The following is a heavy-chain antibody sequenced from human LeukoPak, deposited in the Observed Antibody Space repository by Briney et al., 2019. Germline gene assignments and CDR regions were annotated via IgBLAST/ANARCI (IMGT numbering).Heavy chain of an antibody. CDR1: GFTFSNLG. V-gene: IGHV3-30*02. J-gene: IGHJ3*02. D-gene: IGHD6-13*01. CDR2: IRFDGTSE. Sequence: SGGSLRLSCAASGFTFSNLGMHWVRQAPGKGLEWVAFIRFDGTSEFYADSVKGRFTISRDNSKNTLYLQMNGLRAEDTAVYYCAKDLIIAAAGRDAFDIWGQGTMVTVSS. CDR3: AKDLIIAAAGRDAFDI.